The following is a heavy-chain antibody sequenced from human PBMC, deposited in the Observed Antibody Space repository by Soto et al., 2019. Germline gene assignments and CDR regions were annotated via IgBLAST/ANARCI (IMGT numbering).Heavy chain of an antibody. Sequence: EVQLLESGGGLVQPGGSLRLSCAASGFTFNTYDMSWVRQAPGTGLEWVSSIATTGETTFYADSVRGRFTISRDNSKNTLVLLIITLRADDAAIYYGVRHCIGGGHGTRVTVAS. CDR3: VRHCIG. CDR1: GFTFNTYD. J-gene: IGHJ4*01. CDR2: IATTGETT. V-gene: IGHV3-23*01. D-gene: IGHD2-15*01.